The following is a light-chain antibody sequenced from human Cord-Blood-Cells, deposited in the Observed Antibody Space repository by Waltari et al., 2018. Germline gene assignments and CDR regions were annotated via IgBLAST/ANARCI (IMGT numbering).Light chain of an antibody. Sequence: EIVRPQSPPPLSVSPGQRATLSCRASQMVISNLAWYQRNPGQAPRLRIYGASTRATGTPAMSGGSASEADFTCSISCLQSEDFAVYYCQKYNNWPWTFGQGTKVEIK. CDR3: QKYNNWPWT. CDR1: QMVISN. J-gene: IGKJ1*01. V-gene: IGKV3-15*01. CDR2: GAS.